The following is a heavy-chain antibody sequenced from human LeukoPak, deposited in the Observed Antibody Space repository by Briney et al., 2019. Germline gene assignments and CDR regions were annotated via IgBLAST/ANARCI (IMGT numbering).Heavy chain of an antibody. D-gene: IGHD3-16*02. CDR1: GFTVSSNY. J-gene: IGHJ5*02. CDR2: IYSGGST. Sequence: GSLRLSCAASGFTVSSNYMSWVRQAPGKGLEWVSVIYSGGSTYYADSVKGRFTISRDNSKNTLYLQMNSLRAEDTAVYYCARAPEGYYDYVWGSYRSFRWFDPWGQGTLVTVSS. V-gene: IGHV3-66*01. CDR3: ARAPEGYYDYVWGSYRSFRWFDP.